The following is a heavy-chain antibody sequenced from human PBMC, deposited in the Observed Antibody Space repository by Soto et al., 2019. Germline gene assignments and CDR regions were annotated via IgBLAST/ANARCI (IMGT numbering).Heavy chain of an antibody. CDR1: GFTFNSYS. CDR3: ARSTAVTAGVGDIGVV. Sequence: PGGSLRLSCAASGFTFNSYSMNWVRQASGKGLEWVSCISSSSSYIYYADSVKGRFTVSRDNAKNSLYLQMNSLRVEDTAVYYCARSTAVTAGVGDIGVVWGQGNTVTVSS. CDR2: ISSSSSYI. V-gene: IGHV3-21*01. D-gene: IGHD4-17*01. J-gene: IGHJ6*02.